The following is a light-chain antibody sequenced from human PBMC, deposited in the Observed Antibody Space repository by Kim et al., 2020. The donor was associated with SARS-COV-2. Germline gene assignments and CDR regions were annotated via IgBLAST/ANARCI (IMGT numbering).Light chain of an antibody. CDR1: SSNIGAGYD. V-gene: IGLV1-40*01. CDR2: DNT. J-gene: IGLJ2*01. CDR3: QSYDSSLSGPVL. Sequence: RVTSSCTGSSSNIGAGYDVHWYQQLPGTAPKLLIYDNTNRPSGVADRFSGSKSVTSASLAITGLQAEDEADYYCQSYDSSLSGPVLFGGGTQLTV.